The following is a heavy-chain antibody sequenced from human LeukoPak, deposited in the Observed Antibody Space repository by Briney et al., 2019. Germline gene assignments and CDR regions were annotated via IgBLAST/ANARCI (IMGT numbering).Heavy chain of an antibody. CDR2: INYSGQT. J-gene: IGHJ4*02. D-gene: IGHD3-16*01. Sequence: SETLSLTCSVSGDSITSSGYFWGWIRQPPGRGLEWIGIINYSGQTFYNPSLKSRVTISVDTSKNQFSLKLSSVTAADTAVYYCARDWGARDYWGQGTLVTVSS. V-gene: IGHV4-39*07. CDR3: ARDWGARDY. CDR1: GDSITSSGYF.